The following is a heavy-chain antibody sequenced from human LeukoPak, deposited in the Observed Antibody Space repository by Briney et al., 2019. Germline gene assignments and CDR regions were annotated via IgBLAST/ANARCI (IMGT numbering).Heavy chain of an antibody. V-gene: IGHV3-23*01. Sequence: GGSLRLSCAASGFTFINYAMSWVRQAPGKGLEWVSSITGSGDMIYYVDSVKGRFTISRDNSKNTLFLQMTSLRAEDTAVYYCAKDWSVNVEMATTGDYWGQGTLVTVSS. CDR1: GFTFINYA. CDR2: ITGSGDMI. D-gene: IGHD5-24*01. J-gene: IGHJ4*02. CDR3: AKDWSVNVEMATTGDY.